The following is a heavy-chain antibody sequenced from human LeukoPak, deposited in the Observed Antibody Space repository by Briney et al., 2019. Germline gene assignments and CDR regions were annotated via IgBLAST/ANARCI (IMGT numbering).Heavy chain of an antibody. Sequence: GGSLRLSCAASGFTLEDFTMHWVRQVPGKTLEWVSLVSWDGTAYYSDSVEGRFTISRDNGENSLYLQMDTLRTEDTAFYYCAKDLTFESSGSVIENWGLGTLVTVSS. CDR2: VSWDGTA. CDR1: GFTLEDFT. D-gene: IGHD3-22*01. V-gene: IGHV3-43*01. J-gene: IGHJ4*02. CDR3: AKDLTFESSGSVIEN.